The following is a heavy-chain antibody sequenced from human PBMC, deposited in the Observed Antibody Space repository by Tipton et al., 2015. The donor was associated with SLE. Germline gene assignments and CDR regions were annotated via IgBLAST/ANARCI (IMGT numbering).Heavy chain of an antibody. CDR1: GGIFRTFG. V-gene: IGHV1-69*05. CDR2: IIPIFGTT. D-gene: IGHD3-16*01. CDR3: ATSDGGGDFFLDY. J-gene: IGHJ4*02. Sequence: QLVQSGAEVKKPGSSVKVSCKASGGIFRTFGISWVRQAPGQGLEGMGGIIPIFGTTTYSQKFQGRVTITTDESTTTAYMELSSLRSEDTAVYYCATSDGGGDFFLDYWGQGTLVTVSS.